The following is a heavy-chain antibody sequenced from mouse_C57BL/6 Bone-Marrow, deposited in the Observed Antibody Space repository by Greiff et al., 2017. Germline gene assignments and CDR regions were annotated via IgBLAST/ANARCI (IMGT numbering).Heavy chain of an antibody. D-gene: IGHD1-1*01. Sequence: QVQLQQSGAELVKPGASVKMSCKASGYTFTSYWITWVKQRPGQSLEWIGDIYPGSGSTNYNEKFKSKATLTVDTSSSTAYMQLSSLTSEDSAVYYCARDYYGSSWFDYWGQGTTLTVSS. CDR3: ARDYYGSSWFDY. CDR1: GYTFTSYW. CDR2: IYPGSGST. J-gene: IGHJ2*01. V-gene: IGHV1-55*01.